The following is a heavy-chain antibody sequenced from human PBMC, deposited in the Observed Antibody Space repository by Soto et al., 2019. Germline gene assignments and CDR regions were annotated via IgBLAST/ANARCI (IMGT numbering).Heavy chain of an antibody. Sequence: GASVKVSCKASGYTFTGYYMHWVRQAPGQGLEWMGWINPNSGGTNYAQKFQGRVTMTRDTSISTAYMEPSRLRSDDTAVYYCASSYNWNYSGAFDIWGQGTMVTVSS. CDR2: INPNSGGT. V-gene: IGHV1-2*02. D-gene: IGHD1-7*01. CDR3: ASSYNWNYSGAFDI. J-gene: IGHJ3*02. CDR1: GYTFTGYY.